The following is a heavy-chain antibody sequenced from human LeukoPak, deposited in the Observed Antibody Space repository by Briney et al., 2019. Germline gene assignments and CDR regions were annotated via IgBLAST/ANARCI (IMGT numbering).Heavy chain of an antibody. V-gene: IGHV3-21*01. CDR3: ARDHPSVEPDAFDI. J-gene: IGHJ3*02. CDR2: ISSSSSYI. Sequence: GGSLRLSCAASGFTFSSYSMNWVREARGKGLEWVSSISSSSSYIYYADSVKGRFTISRDNAKNSLYLQMNSLRAEDTAVYYCARDHPSVEPDAFDIWGQGTMVTASS. CDR1: GFTFSSYS.